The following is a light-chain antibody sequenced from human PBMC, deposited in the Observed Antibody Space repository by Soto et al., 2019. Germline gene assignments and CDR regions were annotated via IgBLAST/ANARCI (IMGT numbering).Light chain of an antibody. Sequence: DIQMTHSPSPLSASVVDVVTITFLASQSISSYLNWYQQKPGKAPKLLIYAASSLQSGVPSRFSGSGSGTDFTLTISSLQPEDFATYYCQQSYSTPPTFGQGTKVDVK. CDR3: QQSYSTPPT. J-gene: IGKJ1*01. CDR1: QSISSY. V-gene: IGKV1-39*01. CDR2: AAS.